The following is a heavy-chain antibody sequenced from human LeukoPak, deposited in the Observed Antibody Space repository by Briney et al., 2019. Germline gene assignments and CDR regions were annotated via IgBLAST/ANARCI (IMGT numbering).Heavy chain of an antibody. CDR2: IYYSGST. CDR1: GGSISSTSYY. Sequence: NSSETLSLTCTVSGGSISSTSYYWSWIRQPPGKGLECIGTIYYSGSTYYNPSLKSRVTISVDTSKNQFSLKLSSVTAADTAVYYCARVGVNSYGNFDYWGQGTLVTVSS. D-gene: IGHD5-18*01. CDR3: ARVGVNSYGNFDY. J-gene: IGHJ4*02. V-gene: IGHV4-39*07.